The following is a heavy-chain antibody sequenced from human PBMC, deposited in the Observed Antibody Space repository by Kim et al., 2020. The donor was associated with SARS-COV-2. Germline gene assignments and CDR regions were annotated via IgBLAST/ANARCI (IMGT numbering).Heavy chain of an antibody. D-gene: IGHD3-22*01. CDR3: ARVYGNYSRYFDY. Sequence: YNPSLKSRVTISVDTSKNQFSLNLSSVTAADTAVYYCARVYGNYSRYFDYWGQGILVGVSS. J-gene: IGHJ4*02. V-gene: IGHV4-59*01.